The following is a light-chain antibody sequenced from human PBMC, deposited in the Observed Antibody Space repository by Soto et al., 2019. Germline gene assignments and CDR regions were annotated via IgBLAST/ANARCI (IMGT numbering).Light chain of an antibody. V-gene: IGLV1-40*01. CDR1: SSNIGAGFY. CDR3: QSYDSSLSTWV. J-gene: IGLJ3*02. CDR2: GNT. Sequence: QSVLTQPPSVSGAPGQRVTLSCTGSSSNIGAGFYVHWYQQLPGTAPKVVIYGNTNRPSGVPDRFSGSKSGPSASLAITGLQAEDEADYYCQSYDSSLSTWVFGGGTKVTVL.